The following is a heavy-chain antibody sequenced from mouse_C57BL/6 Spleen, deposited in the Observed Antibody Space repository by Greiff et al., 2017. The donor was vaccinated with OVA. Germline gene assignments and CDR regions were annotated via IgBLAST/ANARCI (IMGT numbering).Heavy chain of an antibody. Sequence: QVQLQQPGAELVMPGASVKLSCKASGYTFTSYWMHWVKQRPGQGLEWIGEIDPSDSYTNSNEKFKGKSTLTVDKSSSTAYMQLSSLTSEDSAFYYCARSIYYGNLDYWGKGTTLTVSS. CDR2: IDPSDSYT. D-gene: IGHD2-1*01. V-gene: IGHV1-69*01. CDR3: ARSIYYGNLDY. CDR1: GYTFTSYW. J-gene: IGHJ2*01.